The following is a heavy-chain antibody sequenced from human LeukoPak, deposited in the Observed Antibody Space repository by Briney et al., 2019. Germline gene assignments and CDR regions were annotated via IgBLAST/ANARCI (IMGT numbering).Heavy chain of an antibody. CDR1: GFSLSTSGMC. V-gene: IGHV2-70*11. Sequence: SGPTLVKPTQTLTLTCTFSGFSLSTSGMCVSWIRQPPGKALEWLARIDWDDDKYYSTSLKTRLTISKDTSKNQVVLTMTNMDPVDTATYYCAREYYYGSGKGWFDPWGQGTLVTVSS. J-gene: IGHJ5*02. D-gene: IGHD3-10*01. CDR2: IDWDDDK. CDR3: AREYYYGSGKGWFDP.